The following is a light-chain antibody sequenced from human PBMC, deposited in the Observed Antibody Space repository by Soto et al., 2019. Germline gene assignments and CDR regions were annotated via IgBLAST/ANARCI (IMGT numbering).Light chain of an antibody. CDR3: QQYNNWPPGT. CDR2: GAS. J-gene: IGKJ1*01. Sequence: EIVMTQSPATLSVSPGERATLSCRASQSVSSNLAWYQQKPGQAPRLLIYGASTRATGIPARFSGSGSGTEFTLTISSLQSEDFADYYCQQYNNWPPGTFGQGTKVEIQ. V-gene: IGKV3-15*01. CDR1: QSVSSN.